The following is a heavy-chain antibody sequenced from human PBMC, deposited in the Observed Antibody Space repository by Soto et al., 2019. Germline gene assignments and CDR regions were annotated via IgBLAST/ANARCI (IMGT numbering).Heavy chain of an antibody. Sequence: SETLSLTCTVSGGSISSGGYYWSWIRQHPGKDLEWIGYIYYSGSTYYNPSLKSRVTISVDTYKNQIYLKLSYVTAADTAVYYCARGFIAAAAPFDAFDIWGQGTMVT. J-gene: IGHJ3*02. V-gene: IGHV4-31*03. CDR2: IYYSGST. D-gene: IGHD6-13*01. CDR1: GGSISSGGYY. CDR3: ARGFIAAAAPFDAFDI.